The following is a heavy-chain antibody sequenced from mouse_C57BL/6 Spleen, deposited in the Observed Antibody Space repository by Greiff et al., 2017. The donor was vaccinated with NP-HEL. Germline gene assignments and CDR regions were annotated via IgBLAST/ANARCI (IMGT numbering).Heavy chain of an antibody. CDR3: ARTGTYSFYAMDY. Sequence: VQLQQPGAELVRPGSSVKLSCKASGYTFTSYWMHWVKQRPIQGLEWIGNIDPSDSETHYNQKFKDKATLTVDTSSSTAYMQLSSLTSEDSAVYYCARTGTYSFYAMDYWGQGTSVTVSS. V-gene: IGHV1-52*01. J-gene: IGHJ4*01. D-gene: IGHD2-10*01. CDR1: GYTFTSYW. CDR2: IDPSDSET.